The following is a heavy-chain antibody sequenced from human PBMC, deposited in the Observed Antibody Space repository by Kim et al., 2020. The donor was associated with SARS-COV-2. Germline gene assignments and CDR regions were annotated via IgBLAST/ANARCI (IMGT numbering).Heavy chain of an antibody. CDR2: MYNSGTS. Sequence: SETLSLTCTVSGGSVRSWIRQPPGKGLGYIGFMYNSGTSNYNPSLKSRVPLSVDTSQNQFSLELPSVTAADTAVYYCARLSKREDWNAYDFDSCGQGILVTVSS. CDR1: GGSV. V-gene: IGHV4-59*08. J-gene: IGHJ4*02. D-gene: IGHD1-1*01. CDR3: ARLSKREDWNAYDFDS.